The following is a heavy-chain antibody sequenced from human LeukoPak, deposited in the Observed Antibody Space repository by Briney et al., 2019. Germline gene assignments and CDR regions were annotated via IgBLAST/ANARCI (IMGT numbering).Heavy chain of an antibody. CDR1: GFTFSDYY. V-gene: IGHV3-11*04. D-gene: IGHD1/OR15-1a*01. CDR3: ARDRGRLNKDAFDI. CDR2: ISSSDNTI. J-gene: IGHJ3*02. Sequence: GGSLRLSCAASGFTFSDYYMSWIRQAPGKGLEWVSSISSSDNTIYYTDSVKGRFAISRDNAKNSLYLQMNSLRAEDTAVYYCARDRGRLNKDAFDIWGQGTMVTVSS.